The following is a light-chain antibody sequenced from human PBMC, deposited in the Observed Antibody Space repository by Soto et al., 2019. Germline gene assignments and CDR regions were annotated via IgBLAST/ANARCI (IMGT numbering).Light chain of an antibody. CDR1: QSVSSNY. V-gene: IGKV3-20*01. J-gene: IGKJ2*01. CDR3: QQYGSSPYT. CDR2: GAS. Sequence: EIVLTQSPGTLSLSPGERATLSCRASQSVSSNYLAWYQQKPGQAPRLLIYGASSRATGIPDRFSGSGSGTDFTVTISRLEPEDFSVYYCQQYGSSPYTFGQGTKLEI.